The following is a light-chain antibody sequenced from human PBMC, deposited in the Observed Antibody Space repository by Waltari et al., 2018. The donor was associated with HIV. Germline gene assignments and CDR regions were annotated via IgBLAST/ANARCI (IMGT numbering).Light chain of an antibody. CDR2: YDD. Sequence: QSVLTQPPSVSEAPRQRVTISCSGSSSNIGNNAVNWYQQLPGKTPKLLIYYDDLRPSGVSDRFAGSKSGTSASLDISGLQSEDEADYYCAAWDDSLNGYVFGTGSRVTVL. CDR3: AAWDDSLNGYV. CDR1: SSNIGNNA. V-gene: IGLV1-36*01. J-gene: IGLJ1*01.